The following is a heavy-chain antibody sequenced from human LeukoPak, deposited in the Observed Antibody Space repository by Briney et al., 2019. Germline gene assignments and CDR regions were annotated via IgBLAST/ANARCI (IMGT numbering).Heavy chain of an antibody. CDR2: IYHSGST. CDR1: GYSISSGYY. V-gene: IGHV4-38-2*02. D-gene: IGHD3-10*01. J-gene: IGHJ3*02. Sequence: PSETLSLTCTVSGYSISSGYYRGWIRQPPGKGLEWIGSIYHSGSTYYNPSLKSRVTISLDTSRNQFSLRLNSVTAADTAVYYCAKSNGYGLVDIWGQGTMVTVSS. CDR3: AKSNGYGLVDI.